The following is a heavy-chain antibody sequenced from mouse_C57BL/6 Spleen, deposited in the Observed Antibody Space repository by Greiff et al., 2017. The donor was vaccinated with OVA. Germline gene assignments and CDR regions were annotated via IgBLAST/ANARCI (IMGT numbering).Heavy chain of an antibody. CDR2: INPNNGGT. Sequence: VQLQQSGPELVKPGASVKISCKASGYTFTDYYMNWVKQSHGKSLEWIGDINPNNGGTSYNQKFKGKATLTVDKSSSTAYMELRSLTSEDSAVYYCARGDYGSSVFAYWGQGTLVTVSA. J-gene: IGHJ3*01. CDR1: GYTFTDYY. V-gene: IGHV1-26*01. D-gene: IGHD1-1*01. CDR3: ARGDYGSSVFAY.